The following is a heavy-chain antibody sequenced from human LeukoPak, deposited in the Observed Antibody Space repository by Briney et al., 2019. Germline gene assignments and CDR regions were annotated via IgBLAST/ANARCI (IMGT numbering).Heavy chain of an antibody. CDR2: ISSSGSSI. CDR1: GFTFSSYS. Sequence: GGSLRLSCAASGFTFSSYSMNWVRQAPEKGLEWVSYISSSGSSIFYADSVKGRFTISRDNGKNSLYLQMNSLRDDDTAVYYCARSSGYQVPPGYWGQGTLVTVSS. CDR3: ARSSGYQVPPGY. V-gene: IGHV3-48*02. J-gene: IGHJ4*02. D-gene: IGHD2-2*01.